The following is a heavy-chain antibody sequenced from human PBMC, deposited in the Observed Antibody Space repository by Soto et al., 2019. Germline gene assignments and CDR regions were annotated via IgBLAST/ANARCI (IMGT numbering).Heavy chain of an antibody. D-gene: IGHD3-3*01. V-gene: IGHV5-51*01. CDR2: IYPGDSDT. CDR3: ARHSYDFWSGYYPQYYYYGMDV. CDR1: GYSFTSYW. Sequence: PGGSLKISCKGSGYSFTSYWIGWVRQMPGKGLEGMGSIYPGDSDTRYSPSFQGQVTISADKSISTAYLQWSSLKASDTAMYYCARHSYDFWSGYYPQYYYYGMDVWGQGTTVTVSS. J-gene: IGHJ6*02.